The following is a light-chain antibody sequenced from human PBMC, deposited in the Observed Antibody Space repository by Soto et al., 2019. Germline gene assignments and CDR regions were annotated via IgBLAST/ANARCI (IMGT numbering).Light chain of an antibody. Sequence: EIVMTQSPATLSVSPGERATLSCRASQSVSSNLAWYQQKPGQAPRLLIYGASTRATGVPARFSGSGSGIELTLTISSLQSEDLAVYFCQQYNNWPWTFGQGTKVEIK. V-gene: IGKV3-15*01. CDR3: QQYNNWPWT. J-gene: IGKJ1*01. CDR1: QSVSSN. CDR2: GAS.